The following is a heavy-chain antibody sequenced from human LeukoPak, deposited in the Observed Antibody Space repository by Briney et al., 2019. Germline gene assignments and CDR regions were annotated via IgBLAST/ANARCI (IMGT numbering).Heavy chain of an antibody. CDR1: GGSISSDDDY. D-gene: IGHD4-17*01. CDR2: INHSGNT. V-gene: IGHV4-30-4*08. Sequence: TLSLTCSVSGGSISSDDDYWSWIRQPPGKGLEWIGYINHSGNTYYIPSLRSRATISIDTSKIRFSLELSSVTAADTAIYYCARYTVTNLLDYWGQGTLVTVSS. CDR3: ARYTVTNLLDY. J-gene: IGHJ4*02.